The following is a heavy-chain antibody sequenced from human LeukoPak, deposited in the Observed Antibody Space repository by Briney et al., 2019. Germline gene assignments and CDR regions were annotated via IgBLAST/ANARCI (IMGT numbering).Heavy chain of an antibody. J-gene: IGHJ6*02. V-gene: IGHV3-66*01. CDR2: MYTGGST. Sequence: GGSLRLSCAASGFNVSTNYVNWVRQAPGKGLEWVSVMYTGGSTSYADSVKGRFTISRDNSKNTLYLQMNSLRAEDTAVYYCAKEMGIYSSSAEDVWGQGTTVTVSS. CDR3: AKEMGIYSSSAEDV. D-gene: IGHD6-13*01. CDR1: GFNVSTNY.